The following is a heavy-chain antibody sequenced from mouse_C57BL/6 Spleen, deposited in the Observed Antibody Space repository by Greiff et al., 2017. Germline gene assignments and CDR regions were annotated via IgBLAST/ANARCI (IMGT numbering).Heavy chain of an antibody. Sequence: QVKLQQPGAELVRPGSSVKLSCKASGYTFTSYWMDWVKQRPGQGLEWIGNIYPSDSETHYNQKFKDKATLTVDKSSSTAYMQLSSLTSEDSAVYYCARRSYDYDDYWGQGTTLTVSS. CDR3: ARRSYDYDDY. J-gene: IGHJ2*01. CDR2: IYPSDSET. D-gene: IGHD2-4*01. V-gene: IGHV1-61*01. CDR1: GYTFTSYW.